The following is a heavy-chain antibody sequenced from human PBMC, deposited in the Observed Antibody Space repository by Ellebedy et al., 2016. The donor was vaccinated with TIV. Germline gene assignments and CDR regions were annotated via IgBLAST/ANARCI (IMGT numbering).Heavy chain of an antibody. Sequence: AASVKVSCKTSGYTFTSHGISWVRQAPGQGLEWMGWISPYTGNTNYAQKFQGRVTMTTDTSTSTVYMDLRSLRSDDTAVYYCAREMEERLSQFDWFLSSSYNWFDPWGQGTRVTVSS. D-gene: IGHD3-9*01. CDR3: AREMEERLSQFDWFLSSSYNWFDP. V-gene: IGHV1-18*01. CDR1: GYTFTSHG. J-gene: IGHJ5*02. CDR2: ISPYTGNT.